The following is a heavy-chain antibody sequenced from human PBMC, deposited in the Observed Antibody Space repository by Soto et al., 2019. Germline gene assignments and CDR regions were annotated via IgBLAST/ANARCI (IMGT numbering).Heavy chain of an antibody. V-gene: IGHV3-30*03. Sequence: LRLSCAASGVTFSSYGMHWVRQAPGKGLEWVAEITYNGSNKYYAESLKGRFTISRDIARNSLYLQMNSLRDEDTAVYYCARDHQWALDLCGQG. CDR1: GVTFSSYG. CDR2: ITYNGSNK. CDR3: ARDHQWALDL. D-gene: IGHD1-26*01. J-gene: IGHJ4*02.